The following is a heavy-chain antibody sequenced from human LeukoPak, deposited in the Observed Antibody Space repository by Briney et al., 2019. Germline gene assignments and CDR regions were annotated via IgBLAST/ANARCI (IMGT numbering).Heavy chain of an antibody. D-gene: IGHD5-18*01. Sequence: SETPSLTCAVSGGSISSSNWWSWVRQPPGQGLEWIGEIYHSGSTNYDPSLKSRVTISVDKSKNQFSLKLSSVTAADTAVYYCARGPAYSYGYLTRWGQGTLVTVSS. CDR3: ARGPAYSYGYLTR. V-gene: IGHV4-4*02. J-gene: IGHJ4*02. CDR2: IYHSGST. CDR1: GGSISSSNW.